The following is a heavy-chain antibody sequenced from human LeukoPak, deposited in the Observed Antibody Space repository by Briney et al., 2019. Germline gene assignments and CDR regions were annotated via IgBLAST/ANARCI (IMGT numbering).Heavy chain of an antibody. J-gene: IGHJ4*02. Sequence: GGSLRLSCAASGFTFSSYAMHWVRQAPGKGLEGVAVISYDGSNKYYADSVKGRFTISRDNSKNTLYLQMNSLRAEDTAVYYCARDDGSGWYRTLSLGYWGQGTLVTVSS. D-gene: IGHD6-19*01. CDR1: GFTFSSYA. CDR3: ARDDGSGWYRTLSLGY. V-gene: IGHV3-30-3*01. CDR2: ISYDGSNK.